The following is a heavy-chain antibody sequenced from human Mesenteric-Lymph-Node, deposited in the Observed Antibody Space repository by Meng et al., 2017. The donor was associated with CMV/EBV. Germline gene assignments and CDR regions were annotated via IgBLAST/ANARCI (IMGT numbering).Heavy chain of an antibody. V-gene: IGHV3-11*01. J-gene: IGHJ6*02. D-gene: IGHD6-19*01. CDR3: ARDDGAYSSGWHYYYYYGMDV. Sequence: GESLKISCAASGFTFTDYYMIWIRQAPGEGLEWVSYIDPSGSSMNYADSVKGRFTISRDNAKNSLYLQMNSLRVDDTAMYYCARDDGAYSSGWHYYYYYGMDVWGQGTTVTVYS. CDR2: IDPSGSSM. CDR1: GFTFTDYY.